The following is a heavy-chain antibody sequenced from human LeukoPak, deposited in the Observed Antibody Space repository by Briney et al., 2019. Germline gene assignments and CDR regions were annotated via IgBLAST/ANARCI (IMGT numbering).Heavy chain of an antibody. CDR1: GGSISSNY. D-gene: IGHD7-27*01. V-gene: IGHV4-4*09. CDR2: INTSGST. Sequence: SETLSLTCTVSGGSISSNYGSWIRQPPGKGLEWIGYINTSGSTNYNPSLKCRVSISLDTSRNQFSLKLTSVTAADTAVYYCARRGNWGFFDYWGQGILVSVSS. J-gene: IGHJ4*02. CDR3: ARRGNWGFFDY.